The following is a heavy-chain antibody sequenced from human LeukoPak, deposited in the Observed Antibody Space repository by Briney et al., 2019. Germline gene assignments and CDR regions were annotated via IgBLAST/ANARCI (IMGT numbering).Heavy chain of an antibody. J-gene: IGHJ4*02. Sequence: PSETLSLTCAVSGYSISSGYYWSWIRQPAGKGLEWIGRIYTSGSTNYNPSLKSRVTISVDTSKNQFSLKLSSVTAADTAVYYCARGFGYCSGGSCYSGVAGFDYWGQGTLVTVSS. CDR2: IYTSGST. V-gene: IGHV4-61*02. CDR1: GYSISSGYY. D-gene: IGHD2-15*01. CDR3: ARGFGYCSGGSCYSGVAGFDY.